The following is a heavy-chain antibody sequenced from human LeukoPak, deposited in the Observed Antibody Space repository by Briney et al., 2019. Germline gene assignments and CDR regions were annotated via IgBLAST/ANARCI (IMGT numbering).Heavy chain of an antibody. CDR1: GFTFSNYD. V-gene: IGHV3-30*18. CDR2: ISYDGSNK. J-gene: IGHJ4*02. CDR3: AKGPDRSGYYSLDY. D-gene: IGHD3-22*01. Sequence: GGSLRLSCAASGFTFSNYDMHWVRQAPGKGLEWVAIISYDGSNKYFVDSVKGLFTISRDNSKNTLYLQMSSLRAEDTAVYYCAKGPDRSGYYSLDYWGQGTLVTVSS.